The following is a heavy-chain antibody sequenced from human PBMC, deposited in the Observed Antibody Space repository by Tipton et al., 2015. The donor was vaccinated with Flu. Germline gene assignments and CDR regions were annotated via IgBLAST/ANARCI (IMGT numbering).Heavy chain of an antibody. CDR1: GASSSSTTYY. CDR2: IYKTGIT. Sequence: TLSLTCDVSGASSSSTTYYWGWIRQPPGKGLEWIGSIYKTGITDYNPSLKSRVTLSLDTSKNQFSLKVRPVNAADTAVYYWAPSTRYWTGGHFFGWWGRG. J-gene: IGHJ4*02. D-gene: IGHD2-2*01. CDR3: APSTRYWTGGHFFGW. V-gene: IGHV4-39*07.